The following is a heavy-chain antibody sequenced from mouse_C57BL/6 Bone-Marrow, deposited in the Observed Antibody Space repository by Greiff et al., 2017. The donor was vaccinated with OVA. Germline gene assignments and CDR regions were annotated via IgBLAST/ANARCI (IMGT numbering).Heavy chain of an antibody. CDR2: INPGSGGT. V-gene: IGHV1-54*01. CDR3: ARDYYGSSWYFDV. Sequence: QVQLQQSGAELVRPGTSVKVSCKASGYAFTNYLIEWVKQRPGQGLEWIGVINPGSGGTSYNQKFKGKATLTVDKSSSTAYMELRSLTSEDSAVYYCARDYYGSSWYFDVWGTGTTVTVSS. J-gene: IGHJ1*03. CDR1: GYAFTNYL. D-gene: IGHD1-1*01.